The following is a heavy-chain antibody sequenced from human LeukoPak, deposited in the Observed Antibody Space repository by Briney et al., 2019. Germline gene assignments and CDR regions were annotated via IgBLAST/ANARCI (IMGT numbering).Heavy chain of an antibody. Sequence: GESLKISCKGSGYSFTSYWIGWVRQMPGKGLEWMGIIYPGDSDTRYSPSFQGQVTISADKSISTAYLQWSSLKASDTAMYYCARDASGHGDSLDAFDIWGQGTMVTVSS. V-gene: IGHV5-51*01. CDR2: IYPGDSDT. CDR3: ARDASGHGDSLDAFDI. D-gene: IGHD4-17*01. CDR1: GYSFTSYW. J-gene: IGHJ3*02.